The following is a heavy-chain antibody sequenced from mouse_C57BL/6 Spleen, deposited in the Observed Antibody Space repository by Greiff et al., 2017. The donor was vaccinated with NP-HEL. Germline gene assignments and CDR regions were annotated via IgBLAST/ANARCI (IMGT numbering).Heavy chain of an antibody. CDR1: GYTFTSYW. CDR2: IYPSDSET. Sequence: QVQLQQSGAELVRPGSSVKLSCKASGYTFTSYWMDWVKQRPGQGLEWIGNIYPSDSETHYNQKFKDKATLTVDKSSSTAYMQLSSLTSEDSAVYYCARYWDGYAMDYWGQGTSVTVSS. J-gene: IGHJ4*01. CDR3: ARYWDGYAMDY. D-gene: IGHD4-1*01. V-gene: IGHV1-61*01.